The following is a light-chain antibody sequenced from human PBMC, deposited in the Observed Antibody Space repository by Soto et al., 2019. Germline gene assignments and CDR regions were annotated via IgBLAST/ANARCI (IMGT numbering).Light chain of an antibody. Sequence: EIVLTQSPATLSLSPGERATLSCRASQSVSSSLAWYQQKPGQAPRLLIYDVSKRATGIPARFSGSGSGTDFTLTINSLEPEDFALYYCQQRSNWPQFTFGPGTKVDIK. CDR3: QQRSNWPQFT. V-gene: IGKV3-11*01. CDR1: QSVSSS. J-gene: IGKJ3*01. CDR2: DVS.